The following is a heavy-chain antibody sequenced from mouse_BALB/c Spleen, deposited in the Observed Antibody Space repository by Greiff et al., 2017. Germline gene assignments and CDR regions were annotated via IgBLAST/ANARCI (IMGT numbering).Heavy chain of an antibody. J-gene: IGHJ3*01. CDR3: TRSMITTRAWFAY. D-gene: IGHD2-4*01. Sequence: VQGVESGAELVRPGASVTLSCKASGYTFTDYEMHWVKQTPVHGLEWIGAIDPETGGTAYNQKFKGKATLTADKSSSTAYMELRSLTSEDSAVYYCTRSMITTRAWFAYWGQGTLVTVSA. CDR2: IDPETGGT. CDR1: GYTFTDYE. V-gene: IGHV1-15*01.